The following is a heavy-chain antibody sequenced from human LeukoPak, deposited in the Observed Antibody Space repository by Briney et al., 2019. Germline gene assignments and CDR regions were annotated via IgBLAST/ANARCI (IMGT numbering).Heavy chain of an antibody. V-gene: IGHV3-21*01. Sequence: GGSLRLSCAASGFTFSSYSMNWVRQAPGKGLEWVSSISSSSSYIYYADSVKGRFTISRDNAKNTLYLQMNSLRAEDTAVYYCARVVRLYMDVWGKGTTVTISS. D-gene: IGHD3-10*01. CDR3: ARVVRLYMDV. CDR1: GFTFSSYS. CDR2: ISSSSSYI. J-gene: IGHJ6*03.